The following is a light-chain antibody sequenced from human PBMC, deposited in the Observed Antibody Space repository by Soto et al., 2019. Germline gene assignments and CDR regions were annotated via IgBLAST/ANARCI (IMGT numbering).Light chain of an antibody. V-gene: IGLV7-46*01. Sequence: QAVVTQEPSLTVSPGETVTLTCDSSTGPVTSSHYPYWFQQKPGQAPKTLIYDTSNKHSWTPARFSGSLLGGKAALTLSGAQPEDEAEYYCLLSYGVTRPVVFGGGTKLTVL. CDR2: DTS. CDR1: TGPVTSSHY. J-gene: IGLJ2*01. CDR3: LLSYGVTRPVV.